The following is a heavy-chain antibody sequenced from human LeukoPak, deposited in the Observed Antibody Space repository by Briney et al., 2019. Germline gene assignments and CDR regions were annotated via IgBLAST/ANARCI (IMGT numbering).Heavy chain of an antibody. D-gene: IGHD2-15*01. Sequence: QTGGSLRLSCAASGFTFSSYGMHWVRQAPGKGLEWVAVIWFDGSNKYYADSVKGRFTISRDNSKNTLYLQMNSLRAEDTAVYYCARGPTIVVLDYWGQGTLVTVSS. CDR3: ARGPTIVVLDY. CDR1: GFTFSSYG. CDR2: IWFDGSNK. V-gene: IGHV3-33*01. J-gene: IGHJ4*02.